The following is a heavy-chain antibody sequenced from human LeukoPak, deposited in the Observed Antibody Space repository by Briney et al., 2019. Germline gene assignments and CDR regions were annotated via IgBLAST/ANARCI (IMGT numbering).Heavy chain of an antibody. CDR1: GGSISSYY. J-gene: IGHJ4*02. V-gene: IGHV4-59*01. Sequence: SETLSLTCTVSGGSISSYYWSWIRQPPGKGLEWIGYIYYSGSTNYNPSLKSRVTISVDTSKNQFSLKLSSVTAADTAVYYCARAPYDILTGYYIGYFDYWGQGTLVTVSS. CDR2: IYYSGST. D-gene: IGHD3-9*01. CDR3: ARAPYDILTGYYIGYFDY.